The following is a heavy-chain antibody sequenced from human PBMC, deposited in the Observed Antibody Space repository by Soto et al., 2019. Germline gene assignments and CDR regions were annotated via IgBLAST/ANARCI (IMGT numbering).Heavy chain of an antibody. CDR2: ISYRGRT. J-gene: IGHJ4*02. D-gene: IGHD4-17*01. CDR1: GASIITDNNF. V-gene: IGHV4-39*01. Sequence: TLSLTRTVPGASIITDNNFCLWIHQSPMWCLGLLGRISYRGRTYDNPSLQSRGTISIDASKNQFSLKLTSVTTADTAVYYCARRRASDYGGNHHPYYFDRWGQGALVTVS. CDR3: ARRRASDYGGNHHPYYFDR.